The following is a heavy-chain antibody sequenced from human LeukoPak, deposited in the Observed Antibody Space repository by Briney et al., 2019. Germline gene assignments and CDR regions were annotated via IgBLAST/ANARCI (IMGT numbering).Heavy chain of an antibody. CDR2: IDQDGSEE. CDR3: ARDSSYSSSWTTSIDYYYDIDV. CDR1: GFTFRNYW. D-gene: IGHD6-13*01. V-gene: IGHV3-7*01. J-gene: IGHJ6*02. Sequence: GGSLRLSCAASGFTFRNYWMSWVRQAPGKGLEWVANIDQDGSEEYSVDSVKGRFTISRDNAKNSLYLQMSSLRAEDTAVYYCARDSSYSSSWTTSIDYYYDIDVWGQGTTVTVSS.